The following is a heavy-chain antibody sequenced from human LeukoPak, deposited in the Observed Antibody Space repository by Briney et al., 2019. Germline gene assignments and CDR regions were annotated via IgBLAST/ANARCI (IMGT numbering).Heavy chain of an antibody. V-gene: IGHV3-23*01. CDR1: GFTFSSYA. Sequence: PGGSLRLSCAASGFTFSSYAMSWVRQAPGKGLEWVSAISGSGGSTYYADSVKGRFTISRDNSKNTLYLQMNSLRAEDTAVYYCAKLGSWFNYYGMDVWGQGTTVTVSS. D-gene: IGHD3-10*01. CDR2: ISGSGGST. J-gene: IGHJ6*02. CDR3: AKLGSWFNYYGMDV.